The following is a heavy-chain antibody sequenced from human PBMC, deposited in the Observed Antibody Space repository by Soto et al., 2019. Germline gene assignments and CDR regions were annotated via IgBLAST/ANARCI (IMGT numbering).Heavy chain of an antibody. CDR2: ISAYNGNT. D-gene: IGHD3-22*01. Sequence: ASVKVSWKASGFTFASYGISWVRQAPGQGLEWMGWISAYNGNTNYAQKLQGRVTMTTDTSTSTAYMELRSLRSDDTAVYYCARDTNNLSSGYYFWGQGTLVTVPQ. CDR1: GFTFASYG. V-gene: IGHV1-18*01. CDR3: ARDTNNLSSGYYF. J-gene: IGHJ4*02.